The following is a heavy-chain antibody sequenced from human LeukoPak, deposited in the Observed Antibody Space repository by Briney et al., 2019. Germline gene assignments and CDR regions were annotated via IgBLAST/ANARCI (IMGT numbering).Heavy chain of an antibody. J-gene: IGHJ4*02. Sequence: GGCLRLSCAASGFTFSPLGMNWVRQAPGRGLEWVSYISSGTSTTYYADSVKGRFTISRDNAKNSLYLQMNSLRDEDTAVYYCARGRGLTLSYHYFDYWGQGTLVTVSS. CDR3: ARGRGLTLSYHYFDY. D-gene: IGHD3-10*01. CDR1: GFTFSPLG. CDR2: ISSGTSTT. V-gene: IGHV3-48*02.